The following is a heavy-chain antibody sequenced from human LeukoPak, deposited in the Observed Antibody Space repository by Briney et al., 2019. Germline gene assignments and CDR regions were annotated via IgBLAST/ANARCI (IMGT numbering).Heavy chain of an antibody. V-gene: IGHV3-74*01. CDR1: GFTFSSHW. J-gene: IGHJ4*02. CDR2: INGDGSET. CDR3: ASGSGDYGDPFDY. D-gene: IGHD4-17*01. Sequence: GGSLRLSCSASGFTFSSHWIHWVRQAPGKGLVWVARINGDGSETNYAGSVRGRFTTSKNNAKSTLYLQMNSLRAEDTAVYYCASGSGDYGDPFDYWGQGTLVTVSS.